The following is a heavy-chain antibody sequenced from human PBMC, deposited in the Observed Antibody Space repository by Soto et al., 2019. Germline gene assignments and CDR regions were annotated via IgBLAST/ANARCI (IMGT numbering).Heavy chain of an antibody. Sequence: EVQLVESGGGLVQPGRSLRLSCAASGFTFDDYAMHWVRQAPGKGLEWVSGISWNSGSIGYADSVKGRFTISRDNAKNSLYLQMNSLRAEDTALYYCAKRYSSGWFGGYDYWGQGTLVTVSS. D-gene: IGHD6-19*01. CDR3: AKRYSSGWFGGYDY. J-gene: IGHJ4*02. V-gene: IGHV3-9*01. CDR1: GFTFDDYA. CDR2: ISWNSGSI.